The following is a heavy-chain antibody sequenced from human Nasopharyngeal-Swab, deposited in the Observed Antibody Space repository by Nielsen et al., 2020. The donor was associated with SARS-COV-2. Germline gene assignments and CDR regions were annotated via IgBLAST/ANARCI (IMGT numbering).Heavy chain of an antibody. V-gene: IGHV1-2*06. D-gene: IGHD6-13*01. CDR2: INPNSGGT. J-gene: IGHJ5*02. CDR3: ARKAGIAAAVGWFDP. Sequence: ASVKVSCKAYGYTFTGYYMHWVRQAPGQGLEWMGRINPNSGGTNYAQKFQGRVTMTRDTSISTAYMELSRLRSDDTAVYYCARKAGIAAAVGWFDPWGQGTLVTVSS. CDR1: GYTFTGYY.